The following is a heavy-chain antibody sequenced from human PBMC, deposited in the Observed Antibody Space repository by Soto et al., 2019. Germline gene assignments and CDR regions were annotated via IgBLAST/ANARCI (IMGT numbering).Heavy chain of an antibody. V-gene: IGHV4-31*03. D-gene: IGHD1-20*01. J-gene: IGHJ4*02. CDR2: IYYSGST. Sequence: SETLSLTCTVSGGSISSGGYYWSWIRQHPGKGLEWIGYIYYSGSTYYNPSLKSRVTISVDTSKNQFSLKLSSVPAADTAVYYCARARITGAYFDYWGQGTLVTVSS. CDR3: ARARITGAYFDY. CDR1: GGSISSGGYY.